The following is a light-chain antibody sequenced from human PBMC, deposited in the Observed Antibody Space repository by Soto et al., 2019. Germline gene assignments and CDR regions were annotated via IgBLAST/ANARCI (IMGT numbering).Light chain of an antibody. J-gene: IGKJ2*01. Sequence: DIVMTQSPDSLAVSLGERATINCKSSQSVLYSSNNKNYLAWYQQKPGQPPQMLIYWASTRESGVPDRFSGSGSGTNFTLTISSLQAEDVAVYYCQQYYGTPYTFGQGTKLELK. V-gene: IGKV4-1*01. CDR1: QSVLYSSNNKNY. CDR3: QQYYGTPYT. CDR2: WAS.